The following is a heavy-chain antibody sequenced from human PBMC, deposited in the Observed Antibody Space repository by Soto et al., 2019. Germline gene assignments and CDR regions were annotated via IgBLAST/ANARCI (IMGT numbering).Heavy chain of an antibody. CDR3: ARVKRAAAGIIDY. CDR2: ISGSGGST. CDR1: GFTFSSYA. Sequence: EVQLLESGGGLVQPGGSLRLSCAASGFTFSSYAMSWVRQAPGKGLEWVSAISGSGGSTYYADSVKGRFTISRDNSKNTLYLRMNSLRAEDTAVYYCARVKRAAAGIIDYWGQGTLVTVSS. V-gene: IGHV3-23*01. J-gene: IGHJ4*02. D-gene: IGHD6-13*01.